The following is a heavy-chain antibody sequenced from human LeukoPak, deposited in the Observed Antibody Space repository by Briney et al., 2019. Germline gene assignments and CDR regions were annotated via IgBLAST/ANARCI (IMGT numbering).Heavy chain of an antibody. CDR3: TRNSDSSGYYPFPVDY. Sequence: GGSLRLSCTASGFTFGDYAMSWVRQAPGKGLEWVGFITSKAYGGTTEYAASVKGRFTISRDDSKSIAYLQMNSLKTEDTAVYYCTRNSDSSGYYPFPVDYWGHGTLVTVSS. V-gene: IGHV3-49*04. D-gene: IGHD3-22*01. CDR2: ITSKAYGGTT. J-gene: IGHJ4*01. CDR1: GFTFGDYA.